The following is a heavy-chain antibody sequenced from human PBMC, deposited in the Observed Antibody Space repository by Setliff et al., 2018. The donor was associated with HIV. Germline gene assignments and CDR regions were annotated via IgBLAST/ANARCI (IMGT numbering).Heavy chain of an antibody. Sequence: ASVKVSCKASGYIFGTYGISWVRQAPGQGLEWMGWISASNGNTHYAQKVQGRVTLTTDTSTNTAYMELRSLRSDDAAVYYCAKTTPQPHYYYYVDVWGKGTTVTVSS. V-gene: IGHV1-18*01. CDR1: GYIFGTYG. CDR3: AKTTPQPHYYYYVDV. J-gene: IGHJ6*03. CDR2: ISASNGNT. D-gene: IGHD4-17*01.